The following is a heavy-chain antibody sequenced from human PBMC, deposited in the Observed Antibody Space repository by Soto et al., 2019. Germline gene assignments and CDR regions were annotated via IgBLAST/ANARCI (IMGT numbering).Heavy chain of an antibody. CDR3: ARDQGASNWNLGYYYGMDV. J-gene: IGHJ6*02. V-gene: IGHV3-21*01. Sequence: EVQLVESGGGLVKPGGSLRLSCAASGFTFSSYSMNWVRQAPGKGLEWVSSISSGSSYIYYADSVKGRFTISRDNAKNSLYLQMNSLRAEDTAVYYCARDQGASNWNLGYYYGMDVWGQGTTVTVSS. CDR2: ISSGSSYI. CDR1: GFTFSSYS. D-gene: IGHD1-7*01.